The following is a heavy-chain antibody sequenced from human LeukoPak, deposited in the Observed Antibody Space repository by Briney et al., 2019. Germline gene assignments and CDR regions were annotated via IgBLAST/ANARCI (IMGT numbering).Heavy chain of an antibody. D-gene: IGHD2-2*01. CDR3: ARESGLGCSSTSCYTRGFDY. CDR1: GGSFSGYY. Sequence: PSETLSLTCAVYGGSFSGYYWSWIRQPPGKGLEWIGEINHSGSTNYNPSLKSRVTISVDTSKNQFSLKLSSVTAADTAVYYCARESGLGCSSTSCYTRGFDYWGQGTLVTVSS. J-gene: IGHJ4*02. CDR2: INHSGST. V-gene: IGHV4-34*01.